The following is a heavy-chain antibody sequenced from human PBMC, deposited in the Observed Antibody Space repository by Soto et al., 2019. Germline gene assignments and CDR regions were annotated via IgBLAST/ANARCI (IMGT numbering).Heavy chain of an antibody. CDR3: TTASGMIRGLLAN. CDR2: IKSKPDGGTI. V-gene: IGHV3-15*07. CDR1: GLTFSNAC. Sequence: EVQLVESVGGLVQPGGYLRLTCVASGLTFSNACSNWVRQTPGTGMECVGRIKSKPDGGTIDYAAPVKGRFTISRDDSKNARKMQINRLKTEGIDVYYCTTASGMIRGLLANWGQGTLVAV. J-gene: IGHJ4*02. D-gene: IGHD3-22*01.